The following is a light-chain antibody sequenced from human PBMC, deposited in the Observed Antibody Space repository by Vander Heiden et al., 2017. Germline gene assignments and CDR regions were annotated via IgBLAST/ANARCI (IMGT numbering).Light chain of an antibody. V-gene: IGLV2-14*01. Sequence: VSGSPGQSITIACTGTSSDVGGYNYVSWYQQHPGKAPKLMIYEVSNRPSGVSNRFSGCKSGNTASLTISGLQAEDEADYYCSSYTSSSTLYVFGTGTKVTVL. CDR2: EVS. CDR3: SSYTSSSTLYV. CDR1: SSDVGGYNY. J-gene: IGLJ1*01.